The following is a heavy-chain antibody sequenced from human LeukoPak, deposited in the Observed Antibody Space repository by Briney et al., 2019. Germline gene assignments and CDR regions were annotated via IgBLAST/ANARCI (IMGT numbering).Heavy chain of an antibody. CDR3: ARNRYGSGSYLEDY. Sequence: GASVKVSCKASGYTFTGYYMHWVRQAPGQGLEWMGWINPNSGGTNYAQKFQGRVTMTRDTSISTAYMELSRLRSDDTAVYYCARNRYGSGSYLEDYWGQGTLVTVSS. CDR2: INPNSGGT. V-gene: IGHV1-2*02. J-gene: IGHJ4*02. D-gene: IGHD3-10*01. CDR1: GYTFTGYY.